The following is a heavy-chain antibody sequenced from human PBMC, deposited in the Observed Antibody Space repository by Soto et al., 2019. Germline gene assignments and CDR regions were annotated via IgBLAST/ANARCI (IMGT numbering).Heavy chain of an antibody. CDR3: ARQIAVAIPPYYYGMDV. Sequence: QVQLQESGPGLVKPSQTLSLTCTVSGGSISSGDYYWSWIRQPPGKVLEWIGYIYYSGSTYYNPSLKSRVTISVDTSKNQFSLKLSSVTAADTAVYYCARQIAVAIPPYYYGMDVWGQGTTVTVSS. V-gene: IGHV4-30-4*01. CDR2: IYYSGST. D-gene: IGHD6-19*01. J-gene: IGHJ6*02. CDR1: GGSISSGDYY.